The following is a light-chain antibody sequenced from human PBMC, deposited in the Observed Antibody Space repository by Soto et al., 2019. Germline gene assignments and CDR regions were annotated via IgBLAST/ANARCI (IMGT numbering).Light chain of an antibody. V-gene: IGKV1-5*03. CDR2: KAS. J-gene: IGKJ1*01. CDR3: QQYNNYPWT. CDR1: QNIGSW. Sequence: DIQMTQSPSTLSASVGDRVTITCRASQNIGSWLAWYQQTPGRAPRFLIYKASSLQIGVPSRFSGSGSGTEFTLTISSLQPDDFAPYYCQQYNNYPWTFGQGTKVEIK.